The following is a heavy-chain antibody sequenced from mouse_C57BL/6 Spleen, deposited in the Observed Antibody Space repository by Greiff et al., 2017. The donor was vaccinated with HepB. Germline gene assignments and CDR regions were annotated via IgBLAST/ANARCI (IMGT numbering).Heavy chain of an antibody. CDR2: IYPGSGST. CDR3: ARSESNYVFAY. Sequence: QVQLQQPGAELVKPGASVKMSCKASGYTFTSYWITWVKQRPGQGLEWIGDIYPGSGSTNYNEQFKGKAKLTVDTSSSPAYMQLSILTSEDAAVYYGARSESNYVFAYWGQGTLVTVSA. D-gene: IGHD2-5*01. CDR1: GYTFTSYW. V-gene: IGHV1-55*01. J-gene: IGHJ3*01.